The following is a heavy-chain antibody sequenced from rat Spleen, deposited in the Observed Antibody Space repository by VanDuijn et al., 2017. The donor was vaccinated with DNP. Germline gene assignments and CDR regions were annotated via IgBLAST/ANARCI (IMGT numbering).Heavy chain of an antibody. Sequence: EVQLVESGGGFVQPGRSLKLSCAASGFTFSNYGMAWVRQAPKKGLEWVATISTSDVSTYYRDSVKGRFTISRDNAKSTLYLQMDSLRSEDTATYYCTTYYYWGQGVMVTVTS. CDR1: GFTFSNYG. CDR2: ISTSDVST. J-gene: IGHJ2*01. V-gene: IGHV5-27*01. CDR3: TTYYY.